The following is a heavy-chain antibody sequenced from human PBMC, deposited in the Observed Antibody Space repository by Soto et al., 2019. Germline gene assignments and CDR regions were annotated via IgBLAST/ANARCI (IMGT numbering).Heavy chain of an antibody. CDR3: ARGYCSSTTCYIWDNWFDP. D-gene: IGHD2-2*02. J-gene: IGHJ5*02. CDR2: IYYSGRT. Sequence: QVQLQESGPGLVKPSETLSLTCTVSGGSISSYYWCWIRQPPGKGLEWIGYIYYSGRTNYNPSLKSRVAISVDTAKNQFCLKLSSVTAADTAVYYWARGYCSSTTCYIWDNWFDPWGQGTLVTVSS. V-gene: IGHV4-59*01. CDR1: GGSISSYY.